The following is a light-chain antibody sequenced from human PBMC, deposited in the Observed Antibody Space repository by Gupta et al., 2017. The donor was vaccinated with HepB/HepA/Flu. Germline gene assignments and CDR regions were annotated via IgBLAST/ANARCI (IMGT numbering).Light chain of an antibody. CDR1: ENIRSS. CDR2: FGS. J-gene: IGKJ1*01. V-gene: IGKV6-21*01. CDR3: HQSSSLPWT. Sequence: VLTQSLDILSVPAKEKVTITCRASENIRSSLHWYQQRPDQSPKLLIKFGSQSLSGVPSRFSGSGSGTDFTLTINSLEPEDAATYYCHQSSSLPWTFGQGTKVELK.